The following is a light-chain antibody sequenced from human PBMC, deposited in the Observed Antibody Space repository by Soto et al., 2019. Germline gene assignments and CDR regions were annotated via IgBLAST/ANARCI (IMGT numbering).Light chain of an antibody. Sequence: EVVLTQSPGTLSLSPGERATLSCRASQSVGNNYLAWYQQKPGQTPRLLIYGASSRATGIPDRFSGSGSGTDFTLTITRLEPDDSAVYYCQQYGGSPLVTFGGGTKVEIK. CDR2: GAS. J-gene: IGKJ4*01. CDR1: QSVGNNY. V-gene: IGKV3-20*01. CDR3: QQYGGSPLVT.